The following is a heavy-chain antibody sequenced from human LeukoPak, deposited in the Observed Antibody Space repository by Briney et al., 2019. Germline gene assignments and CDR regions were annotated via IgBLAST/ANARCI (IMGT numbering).Heavy chain of an antibody. J-gene: IGHJ4*02. V-gene: IGHV1-18*01. Sequence: GASVKVSCKASGYTFTSYGISWVRQAPGQGLEWMGWISAYNGNTNYAQKLQGRVTMTTDTSTSTAYMELRSLRSDDTAVYYCARGRYYDFWSGYSDYWGQGTLVTVSS. CDR3: ARGRYYDFWSGYSDY. CDR1: GYTFTSYG. CDR2: ISAYNGNT. D-gene: IGHD3-3*01.